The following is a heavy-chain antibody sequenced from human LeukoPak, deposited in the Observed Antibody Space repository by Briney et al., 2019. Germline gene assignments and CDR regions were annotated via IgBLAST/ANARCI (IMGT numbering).Heavy chain of an antibody. CDR2: IKQDGSEK. J-gene: IGHJ5*02. Sequence: GGSLRLSCAASGFTFSSYWMSWVRQAPGKGLEWVANIKQDGSEKYYVDSVKGRFTISRDNAKNSLYLQMNSLRAEDTAVYYCARDRGVPAAKGGPYNWFDPWGQGTLVTVS. CDR1: GFTFSSYW. V-gene: IGHV3-7*01. D-gene: IGHD2-2*01. CDR3: ARDRGVPAAKGGPYNWFDP.